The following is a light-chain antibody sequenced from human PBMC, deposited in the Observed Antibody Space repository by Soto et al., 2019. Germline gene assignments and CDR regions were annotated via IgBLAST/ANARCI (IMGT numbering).Light chain of an antibody. J-gene: IGKJ5*01. V-gene: IGKV3D-15*01. CDR1: QSVSSN. CDR2: GAS. Sequence: EIVMTQSPATLSVSPGARATLSCRARQSVSSNLAWYQQKPGQAPRLPIHGASTRATGIPARFSGSGSGTDFTLTISSLEPEDFAVYYCQQRSNRPPGITFGQGTRLENK. CDR3: QQRSNRPPGIT.